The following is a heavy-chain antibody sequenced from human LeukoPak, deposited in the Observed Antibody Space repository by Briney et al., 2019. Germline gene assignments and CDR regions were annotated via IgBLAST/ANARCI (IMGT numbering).Heavy chain of an antibody. V-gene: IGHV3-21*01. CDR3: ARASRALGAFDI. CDR2: ISSSSSYI. Sequence: GGSLRLSCAASGFTFSSYSMNWVRQAPGKGLEWVSSISSSSSYIYYADSVKGRFTISRDNAKNSLYLQMNSLRAEDTAVYYCARASRALGAFDIWGQGTMVTVSS. CDR1: GFTFSSYS. D-gene: IGHD3-10*01. J-gene: IGHJ3*02.